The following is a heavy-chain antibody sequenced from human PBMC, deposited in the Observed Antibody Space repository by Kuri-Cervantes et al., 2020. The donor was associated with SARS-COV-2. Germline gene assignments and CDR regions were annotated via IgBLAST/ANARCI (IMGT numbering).Heavy chain of an antibody. CDR1: GFTFSSYW. J-gene: IGHJ3*02. V-gene: IGHV3-7*01. D-gene: IGHD6-13*01. CDR2: IKQDGSEK. Sequence: GGSLRLSCAASGFTFSSYWMSWVRQAPGKGLEWVANIKQDGSEKYYADSVKGRFTISRDNSKNTLYLQMNSLRAEDTAVYYCARESPPVGSSYWGDPGDIWGQGTMVTVSS. CDR3: ARESPPVGSSYWGDPGDI.